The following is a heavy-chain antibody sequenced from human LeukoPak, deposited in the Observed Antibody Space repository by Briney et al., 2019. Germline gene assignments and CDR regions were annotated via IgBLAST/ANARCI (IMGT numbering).Heavy chain of an antibody. CDR2: ISSSGSYI. CDR1: GFTFSSYS. D-gene: IGHD2-8*01. J-gene: IGHJ4*02. Sequence: GGSLRLSCAASGFTFSSYSMNWVRQAPGKGLEWVSSISSSGSYIYYADSVKGRFTISRDNAKNSLYLQMNSLRAEDTAVYYCARVGVGTVDYWGQGTLVTVSS. V-gene: IGHV3-21*01. CDR3: ARVGVGTVDY.